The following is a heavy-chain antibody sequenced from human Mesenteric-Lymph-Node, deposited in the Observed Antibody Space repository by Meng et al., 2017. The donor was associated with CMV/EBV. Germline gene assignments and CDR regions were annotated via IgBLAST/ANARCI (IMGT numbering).Heavy chain of an antibody. V-gene: IGHV3-21*01. D-gene: IGHD2-8*01. CDR2: VNTDSTYI. CDR3: ARHRVSVYYYYGMDV. CDR1: GFTFSSYD. Sequence: GGSLRLSCAASGFTFSSYDMNWVRQAPGKGLEWVSSVNTDSTYIYYADSVKGRFTISRDNAKNSLYLQMNSLGAEDTAIYYCARHRVSVYYYYGMDVWGQGTTVTVSS. J-gene: IGHJ6*02.